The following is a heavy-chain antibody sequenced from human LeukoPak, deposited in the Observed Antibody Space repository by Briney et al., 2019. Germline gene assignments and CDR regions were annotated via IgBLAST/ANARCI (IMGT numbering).Heavy chain of an antibody. V-gene: IGHV3-11*01. CDR3: ARDMWYFGDSGPDF. CDR2: ITSSGGDR. J-gene: IGHJ4*02. CDR1: GFIFTDYS. Sequence: GGSLRLSCAASGFIFTDYSMSWLRQAPGKGLEWLSYITSSGGDRYYADSVKGRLTLYRENAKNSLYLQMNRLRPEDTGVYFCARDMWYFGDSGPDFWGQGTLVTVSS. D-gene: IGHD2-21*01.